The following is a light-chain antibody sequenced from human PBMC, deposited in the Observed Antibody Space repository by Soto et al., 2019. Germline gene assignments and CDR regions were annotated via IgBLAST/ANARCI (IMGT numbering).Light chain of an antibody. CDR3: QAYDYSLTAAV. CDR2: GNR. CDR1: SSNLGAGYD. V-gene: IGLV1-40*01. J-gene: IGLJ3*02. Sequence: QSVLTQPPSVSGAPGQRVTLSCTGNSSNLGAGYDVHWYQQLPGAAPKLVILGNRNRHSGVPERFSGSKSGTSASLAITGLQAADEAYYYCQAYDYSLTAAVFVGGTQLTVL.